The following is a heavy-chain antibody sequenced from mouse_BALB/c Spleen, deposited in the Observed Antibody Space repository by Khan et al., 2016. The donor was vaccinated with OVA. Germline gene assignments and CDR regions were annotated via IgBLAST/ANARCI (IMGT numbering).Heavy chain of an antibody. CDR3: AKGLYGSSYDYAMDY. V-gene: IGHV2-5*01. J-gene: IGHJ4*01. Sequence: QVRLQQSGPGLVQPSQSLSITCTVSGFSLTNYGVHWVRQSLGKGLEWLGVIWRGGSTDYNAVLMSRLSITKDNSKSQVFFKMNSLQADDTAIYYCAKGLYGSSYDYAMDYWGQGTSVTVSS. D-gene: IGHD1-1*01. CDR2: IWRGGST. CDR1: GFSLTNYG.